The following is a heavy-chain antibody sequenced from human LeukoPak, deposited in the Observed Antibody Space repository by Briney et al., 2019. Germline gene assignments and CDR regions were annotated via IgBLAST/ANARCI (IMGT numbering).Heavy chain of an antibody. CDR3: ARGIAVGGPFYYSYYYMDV. J-gene: IGHJ6*03. Sequence: PSQTMSLTCTVSGGSISSYYWSWIRQPPGKGLEWIGYIYYSGSTNYNPSLKSRVTISVDTSKNQFSLKLSSVTAADTAVYYCARGIAVGGPFYYSYYYMDVWGKGTAVTVSS. D-gene: IGHD6-19*01. CDR1: GGSISSYY. CDR2: IYYSGST. V-gene: IGHV4-59*01.